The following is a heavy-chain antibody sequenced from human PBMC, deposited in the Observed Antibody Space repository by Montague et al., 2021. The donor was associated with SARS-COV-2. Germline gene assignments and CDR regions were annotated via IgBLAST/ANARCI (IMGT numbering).Heavy chain of an antibody. CDR3: ARVHFVSSGWYPDAFDI. D-gene: IGHD6-19*01. CDR1: GGSINSGGYY. CDR2: IYYSGST. V-gene: IGHV4-31*03. J-gene: IGHJ3*02. Sequence: TLSLTCTVSGGSINSGGYYWSWIRQHPGKGLEWIGYIYYSGSTYYNPSLKSRLTISVDTSKNQFSLKLNSVTAADTAVYYCARVHFVSSGWYPDAFDIWGQGTMVTVSS.